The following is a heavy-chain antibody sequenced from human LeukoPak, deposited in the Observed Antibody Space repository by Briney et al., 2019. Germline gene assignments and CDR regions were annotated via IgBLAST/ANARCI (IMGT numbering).Heavy chain of an antibody. D-gene: IGHD6-19*01. CDR3: AREQDVAVAGFDY. Sequence: ASVKVSCKASGYTFTSYGISWVRQAPGQGLEWMGWINPNSGGTNYAQKFQGRVTMTRDTSISTAYMELSRLRSDDTAVYYCAREQDVAVAGFDYWGQGTLVTVSS. J-gene: IGHJ4*02. CDR1: GYTFTSYG. CDR2: INPNSGGT. V-gene: IGHV1-2*02.